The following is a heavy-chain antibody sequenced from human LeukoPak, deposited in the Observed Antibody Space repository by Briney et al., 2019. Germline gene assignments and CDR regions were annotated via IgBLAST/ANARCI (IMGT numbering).Heavy chain of an antibody. V-gene: IGHV1-2*02. Sequence: GSVEVSFKASGYTFTGYYMHWVRQAPGQGLEWMGWINPNSGGTNYAQKFQGRVTMTRDTSISTAYMELSRLRSDDTAVYYCARDKYRDYYDSSVYLFWGQGTLVTVSS. CDR3: ARDKYRDYYDSSVYLF. CDR2: INPNSGGT. CDR1: GYTFTGYY. D-gene: IGHD3-22*01. J-gene: IGHJ4*02.